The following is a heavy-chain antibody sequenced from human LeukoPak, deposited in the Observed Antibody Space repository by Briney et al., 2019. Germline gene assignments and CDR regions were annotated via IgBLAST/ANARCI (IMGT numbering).Heavy chain of an antibody. CDR1: GGTFSIYA. Sequence: SVTVSCTASGGTFSIYAISWVRQAPGQGHEWVGRIIPILGIANYAQKFQGRVQITADKSKSTAYMELSSLRSEDTAVYYCARDRPPGYCRSTGCYAGYFQHWGQGTRVTVSS. CDR3: ARDRPPGYCRSTGCYAGYFQH. D-gene: IGHD2-2*03. CDR2: IIPILGIA. V-gene: IGHV1-69*04. J-gene: IGHJ1*01.